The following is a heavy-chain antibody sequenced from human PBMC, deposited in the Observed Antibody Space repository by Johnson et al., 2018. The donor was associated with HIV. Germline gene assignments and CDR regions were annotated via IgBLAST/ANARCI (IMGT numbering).Heavy chain of an antibody. CDR3: ARDGTTGPSGDAYDI. D-gene: IGHD4-17*01. J-gene: IGHJ3*02. V-gene: IGHV3-66*02. Sequence: VQLVESGGGLVQPGGSLRLSCAASGFTFSSNYMSWVRQAPGKGLEWVSVIYSGGSTYHADSVKGRLTISRDNSKNTLYLQTNSLRAEDTAVYYCARDGTTGPSGDAYDIWGQGTLVTVSS. CDR2: IYSGGST. CDR1: GFTFSSNY.